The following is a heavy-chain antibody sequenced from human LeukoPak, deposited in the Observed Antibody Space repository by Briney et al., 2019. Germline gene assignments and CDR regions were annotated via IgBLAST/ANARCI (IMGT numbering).Heavy chain of an antibody. Sequence: SQTLSLTCTVSGGSISSGGYSWSWIRQPPGKGLEWIGYIYYSGSTNYNPSLKSRVTISVDTSKNQFSLKLSSVTAADTAVYYCARGWMVVVTAIDIWGQGTMVTVSS. CDR2: IYYSGST. V-gene: IGHV4-61*08. D-gene: IGHD2-21*02. CDR3: ARGWMVVVTAIDI. CDR1: GGSISSGGYS. J-gene: IGHJ3*02.